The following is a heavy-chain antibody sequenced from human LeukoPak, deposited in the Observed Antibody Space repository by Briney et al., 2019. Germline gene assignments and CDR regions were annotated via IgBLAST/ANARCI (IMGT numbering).Heavy chain of an antibody. J-gene: IGHJ5*02. CDR3: GRTGERLDWFDP. Sequence: GPVKVSCKASGYTFTGYYMHWVRQAPGQGLEWMGWINPNSGGTNYAQKFQGRVTMTRDTSISTAYMELSRLRSDDTAVYYCGRTGERLDWFDPWGQGTLVTVSS. CDR2: INPNSGGT. CDR1: GYTFTGYY. D-gene: IGHD1-1*01. V-gene: IGHV1-2*02.